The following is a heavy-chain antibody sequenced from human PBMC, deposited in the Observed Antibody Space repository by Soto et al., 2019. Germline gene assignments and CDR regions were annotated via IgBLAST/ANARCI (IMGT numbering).Heavy chain of an antibody. Sequence: SETLSLTCTVSGGSISSYYWSWIRQPPGKGLEWIGYIYYSGSTNYNPSLKSRVTISVDTSKNQFSLKLSSVTAADTAVYYCARATQGMVRVVIVPWFDPWGQGTLVTVSS. V-gene: IGHV4-59*01. J-gene: IGHJ5*02. D-gene: IGHD3-10*01. CDR3: ARATQGMVRVVIVPWFDP. CDR2: IYYSGST. CDR1: GGSISSYY.